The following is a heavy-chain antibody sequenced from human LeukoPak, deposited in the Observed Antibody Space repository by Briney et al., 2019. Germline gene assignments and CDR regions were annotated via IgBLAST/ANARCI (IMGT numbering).Heavy chain of an antibody. D-gene: IGHD5-24*01. CDR2: IIPILGIA. V-gene: IGHV1-69*02. Sequence: SVKVSCKASGGTFSSYTISWVRQAPGQGLEWMGRIIPILGIANYAQKFQGRVTITADKSTSTAYMELSSLRSEDTAVYYCAGVRRDGYDELDYWGQGTLVTVSS. CDR1: GGTFSSYT. J-gene: IGHJ4*02. CDR3: AGVRRDGYDELDY.